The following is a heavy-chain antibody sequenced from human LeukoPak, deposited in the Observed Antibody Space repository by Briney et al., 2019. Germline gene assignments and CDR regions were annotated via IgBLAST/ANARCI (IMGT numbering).Heavy chain of an antibody. CDR1: GFTFSNYW. V-gene: IGHV3-74*01. J-gene: IGHJ5*01. CDR3: ARDLGTGTPFDF. D-gene: IGHD1-14*01. Sequence: GGSLRLSCAASGFTFSNYWIHWVRHAPGKGLVWVSRITSDESSTKDADSVKGRFTTSRDNVNNMVYLQMNNLRVEDTAVYFCARDLGTGTPFDFWGQGTLVTVSS. CDR2: ITSDESST.